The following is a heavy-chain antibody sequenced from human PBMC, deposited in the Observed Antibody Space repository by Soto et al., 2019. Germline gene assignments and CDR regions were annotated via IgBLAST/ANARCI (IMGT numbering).Heavy chain of an antibody. V-gene: IGHV3-33*01. D-gene: IGHD5-18*01. CDR2: IWYDGSNK. CDR1: GFTFSSYG. Sequence: PGGSLRLSCAASGFTFSSYGMHWVRQAPGKGLEWVAVIWYDGSNKYYADSVKGRFTISRDNSKNTLYLQMNSLRAEDTAVYYCARETLYSYGYPDYWGQGTLVTVSS. J-gene: IGHJ4*02. CDR3: ARETLYSYGYPDY.